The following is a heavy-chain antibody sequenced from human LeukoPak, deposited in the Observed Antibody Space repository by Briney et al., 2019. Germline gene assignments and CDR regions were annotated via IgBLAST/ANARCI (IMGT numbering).Heavy chain of an antibody. CDR2: ISSSSSYI. Sequence: PGGSLRLSCAASGFTFSSYSMNWVRQAPGKGLEWVSSISSSSSYIYYADSVKGRFTISRDNAKNSLYLQMNSLRAEDTAVYYCARDRSSSCVYCSSNENYFDYWGQGTLVTVSS. D-gene: IGHD2-2*01. CDR1: GFTFSSYS. J-gene: IGHJ4*02. CDR3: ARDRSSSCVYCSSNENYFDY. V-gene: IGHV3-21*01.